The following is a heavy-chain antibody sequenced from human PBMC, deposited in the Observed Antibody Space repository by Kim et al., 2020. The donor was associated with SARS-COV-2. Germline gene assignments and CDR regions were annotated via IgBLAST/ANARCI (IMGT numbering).Heavy chain of an antibody. CDR2: IYYSGST. J-gene: IGHJ6*02. CDR3: ARARHSPAELRGYQTTVVTLPTYYYYGMDV. CDR1: GGSISSYY. D-gene: IGHD4-17*01. Sequence: SETLSLTCTVSGGSISSYYWSWIRQPPGKGLEWIGYIYYSGSTNYNPSLKSRVTISVDTSKNQFSLKLSSVTAADTAVYYCARARHSPAELRGYQTTVVTLPTYYYYGMDVWGQGTTVTVSS. V-gene: IGHV4-59*01.